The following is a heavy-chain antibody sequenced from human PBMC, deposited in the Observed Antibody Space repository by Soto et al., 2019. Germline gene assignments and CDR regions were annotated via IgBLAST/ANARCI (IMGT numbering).Heavy chain of an antibody. V-gene: IGHV4-59*12. CDR2: IYYSGST. Sequence: SETLSLTCTVSGVSISSYYWSWIRQPPGKGLEWIGYIYYSGSTNYNPSLKSRVTISVDTSKNQFSLKLSSVTAADMAVYYCARDPIVGATIGAFDIWGQGTMVTVSS. CDR1: GVSISSYY. D-gene: IGHD1-26*01. J-gene: IGHJ3*02. CDR3: ARDPIVGATIGAFDI.